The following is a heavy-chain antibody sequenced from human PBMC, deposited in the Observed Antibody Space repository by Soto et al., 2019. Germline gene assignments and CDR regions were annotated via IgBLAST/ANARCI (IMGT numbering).Heavy chain of an antibody. J-gene: IGHJ4*02. D-gene: IGHD5-12*01. CDR1: GGTFSSYT. CDR2: IIPILGIA. V-gene: IGHV1-69*04. Sequence: GASVKVSCKASGGTFSSYTISWVRQAPGQGLEWMGRIIPILGIANYAQKFQGRVTITADKSTSTAYMELSSLRSEDTAVYYCARDKAGGYVGFGWGQGTLVTVSS. CDR3: ARDKAGGYVGFG.